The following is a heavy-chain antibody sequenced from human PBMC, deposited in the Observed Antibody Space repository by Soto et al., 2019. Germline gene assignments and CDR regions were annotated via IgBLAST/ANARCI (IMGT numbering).Heavy chain of an antibody. D-gene: IGHD6-13*01. J-gene: IGHJ4*02. CDR1: GYTFTSYA. V-gene: IGHV1-3*01. Sequence: GPSVKVSCKASGYTFTSYAMHWVRQAPGQRLEWMGWINAGNGNTKYSQKFQGRVTITRDTSASTAYMELSSLRSEDTAVYYCARSELQQLVFDWGQGTLVTVSA. CDR2: INAGNGNT. CDR3: ARSELQQLVFD.